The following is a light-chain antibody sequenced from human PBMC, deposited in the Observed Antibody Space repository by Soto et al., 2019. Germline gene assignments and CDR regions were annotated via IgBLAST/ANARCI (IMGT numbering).Light chain of an antibody. CDR3: QQYNGWPLT. CDR1: QSVSSN. Sequence: EIVMTQSPATLSVSPGERATLSCRASQSVSSNLAWYQQKPGQAPSLLIYDISARATGIPTRFSGSGSGTEFTLTISSLRSEDFAVYYCQQYNGWPLTFGGGTKVDI. V-gene: IGKV3D-15*01. CDR2: DIS. J-gene: IGKJ4*01.